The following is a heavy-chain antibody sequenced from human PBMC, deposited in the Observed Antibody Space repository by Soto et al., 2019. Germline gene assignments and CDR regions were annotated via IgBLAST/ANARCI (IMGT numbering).Heavy chain of an antibody. Sequence: PSETLSLTCTVSGGSISSYYWSWIRQPPGKGLEWIGYIYYSGSTNYNPSLKSRVTISVDTSKNQFSLKLSSVTAADTAVYYCAKASDLWFGNLNHYFDYWGQGTLVTVSS. V-gene: IGHV4-59*01. CDR3: AKASDLWFGNLNHYFDY. D-gene: IGHD3-10*01. CDR1: GGSISSYY. J-gene: IGHJ4*02. CDR2: IYYSGST.